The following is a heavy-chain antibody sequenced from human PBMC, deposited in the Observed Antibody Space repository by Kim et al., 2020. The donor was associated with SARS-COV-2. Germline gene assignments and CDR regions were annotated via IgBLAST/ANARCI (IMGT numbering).Heavy chain of an antibody. D-gene: IGHD2-2*01. J-gene: IGHJ3*02. V-gene: IGHV3-15*01. CDR3: TTDWGGYPPIVVVPAATDAFDI. Sequence: GGSLRLSCAASGFTFSNAWMSWVRQAPGKGLEWVGRIKSKTDGGTTDYAAPVKGRFTISRDDSKNTLYLQMNSLKTEDTAVYYCTTDWGGYPPIVVVPAATDAFDIWGQGTMVTVSS. CDR2: IKSKTDGGTT. CDR1: GFTFSNAW.